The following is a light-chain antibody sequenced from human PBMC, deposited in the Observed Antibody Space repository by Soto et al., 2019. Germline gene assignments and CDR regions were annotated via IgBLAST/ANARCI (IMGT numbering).Light chain of an antibody. V-gene: IGKV4-1*01. CDR2: WAS. CDR1: QSVLSSSNNKNY. CDR3: QQHYSAPLT. J-gene: IGKJ4*01. Sequence: DIVLTQSPDSLAVSLGERATINCKSSQSVLSSSNNKNYLSWHQHKPGQPPKLLISWASTRESGVPDRFSGSGSGTDFTLTISSLQAEDVAVYYCQQHYSAPLTFGGGTKVDIK.